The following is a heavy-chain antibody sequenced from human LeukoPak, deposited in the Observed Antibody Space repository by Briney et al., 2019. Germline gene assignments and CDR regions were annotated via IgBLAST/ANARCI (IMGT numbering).Heavy chain of an antibody. CDR2: IYYSGST. J-gene: IGHJ3*02. CDR3: ARVGEWLSYAFDI. CDR1: GGSISSYY. D-gene: IGHD3-3*01. V-gene: IGHV4-59*01. Sequence: SETLSLTCTVSGGSISSYYWSWIRQPPGKGLEWIGYIYYSGSTNYNPSLKGRVTISVDTSKNQFSLKLSSVTAADTAVYYCARVGEWLSYAFDIWGQGTMVTVSS.